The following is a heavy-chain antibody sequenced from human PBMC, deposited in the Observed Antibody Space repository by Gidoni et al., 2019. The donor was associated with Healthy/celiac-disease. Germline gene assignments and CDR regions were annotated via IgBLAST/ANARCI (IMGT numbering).Heavy chain of an antibody. J-gene: IGHJ5*02. CDR1: GGSIRRSSYY. CDR3: ARHDILTGYPVAYWFDP. D-gene: IGHD3-9*01. V-gene: IGHV4-39*01. Sequence: QLQLQASGPGLVKPSETLSLTCTVSGGSIRRSSYYWGWIRQPPGKGLEWIGSIYYSGSTYYNPSLKSRVTISVDTSKNQFSLKLSSVTAADTAVYYCARHDILTGYPVAYWFDPWGQGTLVTVSS. CDR2: IYYSGST.